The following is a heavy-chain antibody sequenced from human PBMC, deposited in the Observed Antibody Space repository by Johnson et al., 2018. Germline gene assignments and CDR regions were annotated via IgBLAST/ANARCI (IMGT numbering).Heavy chain of an antibody. CDR1: GFTFSSYD. Sequence: VQLVESGGGLVQPGGSLRLSCAASGFTFSSYDMHWVRQATGKGLEWVSAIGTAGDTSYPGSVKGRFTISRENAKNSLYLQMNSLRAGDTAVYYCAREYYGNGMDVWGQGTTVTVSS. J-gene: IGHJ6*02. CDR2: IGTAGDT. CDR3: AREYYGNGMDV. D-gene: IGHD3-3*01. V-gene: IGHV3-13*01.